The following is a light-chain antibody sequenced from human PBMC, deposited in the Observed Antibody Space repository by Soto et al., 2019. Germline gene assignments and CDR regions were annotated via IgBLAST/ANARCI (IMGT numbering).Light chain of an antibody. CDR3: QQYANSPPT. CDR1: QSVSSRY. Sequence: EIVLTQSPGTLSLSPGERATLSCRASQSVSSRYLARYQQKPGQAPRLLIYGASSRATGIPDRFSGSGSGTDFTVTISRLEPEDFAVYYCQQYANSPPTFGQGTKVEIK. CDR2: GAS. V-gene: IGKV3-20*01. J-gene: IGKJ1*01.